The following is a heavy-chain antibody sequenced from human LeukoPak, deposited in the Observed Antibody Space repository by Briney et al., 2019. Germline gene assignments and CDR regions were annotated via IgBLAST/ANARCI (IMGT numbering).Heavy chain of an antibody. D-gene: IGHD5-18*01. J-gene: IGHJ3*02. Sequence: PGGSLRLSCAASGFTFSNYWMHWGRQAPGQGLVWVSRIYIDGTGTVYACSVKGRFIISRDNAKNTLYLQMNSLRVEDTAVYYCERAPPSNGYSYHFDIWGQGTMVTVSS. V-gene: IGHV3-74*01. CDR3: ERAPPSNGYSYHFDI. CDR2: IYIDGTGT. CDR1: GFTFSNYW.